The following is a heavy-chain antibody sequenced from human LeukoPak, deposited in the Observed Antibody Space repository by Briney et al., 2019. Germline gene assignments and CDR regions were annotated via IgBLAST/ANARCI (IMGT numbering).Heavy chain of an antibody. CDR2: IYYSGSA. V-gene: IGHV4-59*01. D-gene: IGHD3-22*01. J-gene: IGHJ4*02. CDR1: GGSISTYF. Sequence: TLETLYLTCTVSGGSISTYFWTWIRQPPGKGLERIGYIYYSGSANYNPSLQSRVTISVDMSKNQFSLKLTSVTAADTAVYYCARGAPSDSSGYRDPSFDYCGQGNLVTVSS. CDR3: ARGAPSDSSGYRDPSFDY.